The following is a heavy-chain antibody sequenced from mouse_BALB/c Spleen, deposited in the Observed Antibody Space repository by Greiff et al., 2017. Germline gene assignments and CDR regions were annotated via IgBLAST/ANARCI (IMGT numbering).Heavy chain of an antibody. V-gene: IGHV1-14*01. Sequence: EVQLQQSGPELVKPGASVKMSCKASGYTFTSYVMHWVKQKPGQGLEWIGYINPYNDGTKYNEKFNGKATLTSDKSSSTAYMELSSLTSEDSAVYYCASEGISGYYYAMDYWGQGTSVTVSS. CDR3: ASEGISGYYYAMDY. CDR1: GYTFTSYV. J-gene: IGHJ4*01. D-gene: IGHD3-1*01. CDR2: INPYNDGT.